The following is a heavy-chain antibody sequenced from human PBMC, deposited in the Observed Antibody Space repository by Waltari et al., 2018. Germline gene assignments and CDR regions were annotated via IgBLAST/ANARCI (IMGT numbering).Heavy chain of an antibody. V-gene: IGHV5-51*01. J-gene: IGHJ4*02. CDR3: ARQAYCGSGREASDY. Sequence: EVQLVQSGAEVKKPGESLKISCKGSGYSFTSYWIGWVRQMPGKGLEWMGIVYPADSDTRDSPSFQAQVTTTADRSISTAYLQWSSLKASDTAMYYCARQAYCGSGREASDYWGQGTLVTVSS. CDR2: VYPADSDT. CDR1: GYSFTSYW. D-gene: IGHD3-10*01.